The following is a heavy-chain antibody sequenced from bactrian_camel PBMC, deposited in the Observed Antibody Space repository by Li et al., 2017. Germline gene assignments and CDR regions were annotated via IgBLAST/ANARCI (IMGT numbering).Heavy chain of an antibody. CDR3: AAQTLRVGGPYRCDWRY. V-gene: IGHV3S53*01. CDR1: GYQFMSCG. Sequence: HVQLVESGGGSVQAGGSLRLSCAASGYQFMSCGVGWFRQAPGKERELVASVSGNGTPNYAPSVKGRFTVSRDNGENMLWLQMNDLNTDDTAVYYCAAQTLRVGGPYRCDWRYWGKGTQVTVS. D-gene: IGHD1*01. J-gene: IGHJ4*01. CDR2: VSGNGTP.